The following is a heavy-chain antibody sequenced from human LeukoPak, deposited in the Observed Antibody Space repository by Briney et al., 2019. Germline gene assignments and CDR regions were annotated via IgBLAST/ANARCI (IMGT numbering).Heavy chain of an antibody. J-gene: IGHJ5*02. D-gene: IGHD3-10*01. CDR3: ARDRVVRGVSNWFDP. CDR1: GGSISSSSYY. V-gene: IGHV4-39*07. CDR2: IYYSGST. Sequence: SETLSLTCTVSGGSISSSSYYWGWIRQPPGKGPEWIGSIYYSGSTYYNPSLKSRVTISVDTSKNQFSLKLSSVTAADTAVYYCARDRVVRGVSNWFDPWGQGTLVTVSS.